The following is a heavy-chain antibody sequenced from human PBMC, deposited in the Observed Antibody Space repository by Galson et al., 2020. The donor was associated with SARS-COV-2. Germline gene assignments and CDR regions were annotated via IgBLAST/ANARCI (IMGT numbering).Heavy chain of an antibody. Sequence: LETLSLTCTVSGGSISSSSYYWGWIRQPPGKGLEWIGSIYYSGSTYYNPSLKSRVTISVDTSKNQFSLKLSSVTAADTAVYYCARMAGYSSRLPGFDYWGQGTLVTVSS. D-gene: IGHD6-13*01. CDR1: GGSISSSSYY. CDR3: ARMAGYSSRLPGFDY. CDR2: IYYSGST. V-gene: IGHV4-39*07. J-gene: IGHJ4*02.